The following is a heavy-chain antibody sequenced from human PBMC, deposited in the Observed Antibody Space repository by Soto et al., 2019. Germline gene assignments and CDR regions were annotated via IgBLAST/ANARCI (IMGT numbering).Heavy chain of an antibody. CDR3: ARSQVWSIGFYYFDY. Sequence: ASVKVSCKASGYTFIRYAMYWLRHAPGHRLEWMAWINPGNGNTEYSQKFEDRVTITRDTSASTVYMELSSLRSEDSAVYYCARSQVWSIGFYYFDYWGQGTPVTVSS. CDR1: GYTFIRYA. D-gene: IGHD3-22*01. V-gene: IGHV1-3*01. CDR2: INPGNGNT. J-gene: IGHJ4*02.